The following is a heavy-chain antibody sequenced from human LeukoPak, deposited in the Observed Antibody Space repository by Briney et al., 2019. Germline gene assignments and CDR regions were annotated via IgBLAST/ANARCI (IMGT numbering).Heavy chain of an antibody. CDR2: INHSGST. CDR3: ARTRSGYSSGWTHYYYYMDV. J-gene: IGHJ6*03. Sequence: SETLSLTCAVYGGSFSDYYWSWIRQPPGKGLEWIGEINHSGSTNYNPSLKSRVTISVDTSKNQFSLKLSSVTAADTAVYYCARTRSGYSSGWTHYYYYMDVWGKGTTVTVSS. D-gene: IGHD6-19*01. CDR1: GGSFSDYY. V-gene: IGHV4-34*01.